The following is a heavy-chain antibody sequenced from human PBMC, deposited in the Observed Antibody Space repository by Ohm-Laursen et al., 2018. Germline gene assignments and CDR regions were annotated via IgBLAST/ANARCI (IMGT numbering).Heavy chain of an antibody. D-gene: IGHD3-9*01. V-gene: IGHV4-59*07. CDR1: GASINTYY. Sequence: SDTLSLTCTVSGASINTYYWSWIRQPPGKGLEWIGYIHHSGRTNYNPSLKGRVSMSLDTPKNQFSLRLSSVTAADTAVYYCATILLQGSYWGQGTLVTVSS. CDR2: IHHSGRT. J-gene: IGHJ4*02. CDR3: ATILLQGSY.